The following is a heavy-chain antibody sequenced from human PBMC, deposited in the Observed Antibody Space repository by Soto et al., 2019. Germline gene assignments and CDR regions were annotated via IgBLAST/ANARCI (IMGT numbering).Heavy chain of an antibody. CDR2: IIPIFGTA. CDR3: GREGTYGSGSIDYYYGMDV. J-gene: IGHJ6*02. V-gene: IGHV1-69*06. CDR1: GGTFSSYA. Sequence: SVKFSCKASGGTFSSYAISWVRQAPGQGLELMGGIIPIFGTANSAQKIKGRVTITADKSTSTAYMELSSLRSEDTAVYYCGREGTYGSGSIDYYYGMDVWGQGXTVTVYS. D-gene: IGHD3-10*01.